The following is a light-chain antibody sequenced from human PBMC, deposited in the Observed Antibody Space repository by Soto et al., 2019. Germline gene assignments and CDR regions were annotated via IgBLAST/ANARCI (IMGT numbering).Light chain of an antibody. J-gene: IGKJ1*01. V-gene: IGKV3-20*01. CDR2: GAS. Sequence: EIVLTQSPGTLSLSPGERATLSCRASQSVSSRSLAWYQQKPGQAPRLLIYGASSRATGIPDRVSGSGSGTDFTLTISRLEPEDFAVYYCQQYGSSPRTFGQGTKVDIK. CDR1: QSVSSRS. CDR3: QQYGSSPRT.